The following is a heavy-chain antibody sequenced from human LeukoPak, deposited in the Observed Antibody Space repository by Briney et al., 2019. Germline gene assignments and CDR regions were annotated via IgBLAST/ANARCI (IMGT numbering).Heavy chain of an antibody. CDR2: ISGSGGST. D-gene: IGHD3-3*01. J-gene: IGHJ4*02. Sequence: GGSLRLSCAASGFTFSSYAMSWVRQAPGKGLEWVSAISGSGGSTYYADSVKGRFTISGDNSKNTLYLQMNSLRAEDTAVYYCAKGGRFGVLIIPSSSFDYWGQGTLVTVSS. V-gene: IGHV3-23*01. CDR3: AKGGRFGVLIIPSSSFDY. CDR1: GFTFSSYA.